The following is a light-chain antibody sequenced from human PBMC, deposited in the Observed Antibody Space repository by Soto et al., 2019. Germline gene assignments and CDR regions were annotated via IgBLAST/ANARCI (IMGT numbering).Light chain of an antibody. CDR1: SSDVGSYNR. V-gene: IGLV2-23*02. CDR2: EVS. J-gene: IGLJ3*02. Sequence: QSALTQPASVSGSPGQSITISCTGTSSDVGSYNRVSWYQQHPDKAPKLIIYEVSQRPSGVSNRFSGSKSGNAASLSISGLQAEDQADYYCCSYAGSSTLVFGGGTKVTVL. CDR3: CSYAGSSTLV.